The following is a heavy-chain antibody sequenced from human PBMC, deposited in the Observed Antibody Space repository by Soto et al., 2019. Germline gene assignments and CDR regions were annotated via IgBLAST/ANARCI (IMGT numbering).Heavy chain of an antibody. D-gene: IGHD3-22*01. Sequence: QVQLVQSGAEVKKPGASVKVSCKASGYTFTSYGISWVRQAPGQGLEWMGWISAYNGNTNYAQKLQGRVTMTTDTATSTAYMELKSLRSDDTAVYYCARSPTYDSNGYYYGGWFDPWGQGTLVTVSS. V-gene: IGHV1-18*01. CDR3: ARSPTYDSNGYYYGGWFDP. CDR2: ISAYNGNT. CDR1: GYTFTSYG. J-gene: IGHJ5*02.